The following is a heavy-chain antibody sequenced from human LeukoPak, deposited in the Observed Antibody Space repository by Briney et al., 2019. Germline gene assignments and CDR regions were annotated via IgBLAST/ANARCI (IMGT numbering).Heavy chain of an antibody. CDR3: AADFYTSYHLGY. CDR2: IYKSGTI. J-gene: IGHJ4*02. CDR1: GFTVTVNY. V-gene: IGHV3-66*01. Sequence: PGGSLRLSCAVSGFTVTVNYMSWVRQAPGKGLEWVSIIYKSGTISYADSVKGRFIISRDSSTNTLSLQMTSLRAEDTAVYYCAADFYTSYHLGYWGQGTLVTVSS. D-gene: IGHD3-16*01.